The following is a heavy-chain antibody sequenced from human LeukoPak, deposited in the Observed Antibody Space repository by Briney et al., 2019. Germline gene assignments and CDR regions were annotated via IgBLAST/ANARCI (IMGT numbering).Heavy chain of an antibody. Sequence: GGSLRLSCAASGFTFSNSAMSWVRQAPGKGLEWVANIKEDGSEKYYVDSVKGRFTISRDNAKNSLYLQMSSLRAKDTAVYYCARGVSKNPWGQGTLVTVSS. CDR3: ARGVSKNP. V-gene: IGHV3-7*01. CDR2: IKEDGSEK. CDR1: GFTFSNSA. J-gene: IGHJ5*02.